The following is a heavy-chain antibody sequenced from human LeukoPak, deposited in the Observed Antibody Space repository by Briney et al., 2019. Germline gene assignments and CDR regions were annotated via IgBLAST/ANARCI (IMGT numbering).Heavy chain of an antibody. CDR1: GGTFSSYA. J-gene: IGHJ4*02. V-gene: IGHV1-69*04. D-gene: IGHD2-15*01. CDR3: ARPTKAYSYYFDY. Sequence: SVNVSCKASGGTFSSYAISWVRQAPGQGLEWMGRIIPILGIANYAQKFQGRVTITADKSTSTAYMELSSLRSEDTAVYYCARPTKAYSYYFDYWGQGTLVTVSS. CDR2: IIPILGIA.